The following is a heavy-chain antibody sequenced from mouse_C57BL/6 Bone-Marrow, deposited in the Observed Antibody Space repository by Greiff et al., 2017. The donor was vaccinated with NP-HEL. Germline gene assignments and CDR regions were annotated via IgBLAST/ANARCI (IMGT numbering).Heavy chain of an antibody. Sequence: VQLQQSGAELVKPGASVKISCKASGYAFSSYWMNWVKQRPGKGLEWIGQIYPGDGDTNYNGKFKGKATLTADKSSSTAYMQLSSLTSEDSAVYFCASWGGSSYGPYAMDYWGQGTSVTVSS. D-gene: IGHD1-1*01. CDR3: ASWGGSSYGPYAMDY. CDR1: GYAFSSYW. CDR2: IYPGDGDT. J-gene: IGHJ4*01. V-gene: IGHV1-80*01.